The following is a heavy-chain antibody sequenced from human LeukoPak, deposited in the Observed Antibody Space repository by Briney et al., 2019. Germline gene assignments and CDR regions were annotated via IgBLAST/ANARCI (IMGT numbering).Heavy chain of an antibody. CDR2: IRYDGSNK. Sequence: GGSLRLSCAASGFTFSSYGMHWVRQAPGKGLEWVAFIRYDGSNKYYADSVKGRFTISRDNSKNTLYLQMNSLRPEDTAVYYCARFYRYNTPRSYYYYMDVWGKGTTVTVSS. V-gene: IGHV3-30*02. J-gene: IGHJ6*03. CDR3: ARFYRYNTPRSYYYYMDV. D-gene: IGHD5-18*01. CDR1: GFTFSSYG.